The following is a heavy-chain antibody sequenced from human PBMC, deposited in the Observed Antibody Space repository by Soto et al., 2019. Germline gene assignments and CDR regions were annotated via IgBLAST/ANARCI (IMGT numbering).Heavy chain of an antibody. V-gene: IGHV4-4*02. Sequence: PSETLSLTCTISGASISSSHYWTWVRQTPGKGLEWIGEIYHTGNTNYNPSLKSRVTLPLDKSKNQFSLRLDSVTAADTAVFFFATYPRGDYVRGMDVWGQGTTVTGSS. CDR1: GASISSSHY. CDR3: ATYPRGDYVRGMDV. D-gene: IGHD4-17*01. CDR2: IYHTGNT. J-gene: IGHJ6*02.